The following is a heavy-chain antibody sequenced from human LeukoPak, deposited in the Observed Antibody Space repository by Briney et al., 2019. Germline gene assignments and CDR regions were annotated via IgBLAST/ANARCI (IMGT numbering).Heavy chain of an antibody. V-gene: IGHV4-59*01. D-gene: IGHD3-22*01. CDR1: GGSIRNYY. CDR3: ARSVFTTSSHPYFCDY. CDR2: IQYSGST. Sequence: SETLSLTCTVSGGSIRNYYWSWIRQPPGKGLEWIGYIQYSGSTNYNPSPKRRVTISVDTSKNQFSLKLTSVTAADTAVYYCARSVFTTSSHPYFCDYWGQGTLVTVSS. J-gene: IGHJ4*02.